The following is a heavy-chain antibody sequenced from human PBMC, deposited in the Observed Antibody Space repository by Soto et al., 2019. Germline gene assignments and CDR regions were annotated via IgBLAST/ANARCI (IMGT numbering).Heavy chain of an antibody. CDR2: ISAYNGNT. CDR1: GYTFTSYG. J-gene: IGHJ6*02. V-gene: IGHV1-18*01. Sequence: ASVKVSCKASGYTFTSYGISWVRQAPGQGLEWMGWISAYNGNTNYAQKLQGRVTMTTDTSTSTAYMELRGLRSDDTAVYYCARDRSSSWYSLYGMDVWGQGTTVTVSS. D-gene: IGHD6-13*01. CDR3: ARDRSSSWYSLYGMDV.